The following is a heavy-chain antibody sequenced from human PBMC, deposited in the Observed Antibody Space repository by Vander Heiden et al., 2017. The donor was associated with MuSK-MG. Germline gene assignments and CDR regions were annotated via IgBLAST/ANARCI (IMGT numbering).Heavy chain of an antibody. CDR3: ARAHNFWSGYSPDYYMDV. D-gene: IGHD3-3*01. Sequence: EVQLVASGGGLVQPGGSLRLSCAASGFTFSTYAMNWVRKAPGKGLEWVSLISSSSSTISYADSVKGRFTISRDNAKSSLYLQMNSLRAEDTAVDYCARAHNFWSGYSPDYYMDVWGQGTTVTVSS. CDR1: GFTFSTYA. J-gene: IGHJ6*03. V-gene: IGHV3-48*01. CDR2: ISSSSSTI.